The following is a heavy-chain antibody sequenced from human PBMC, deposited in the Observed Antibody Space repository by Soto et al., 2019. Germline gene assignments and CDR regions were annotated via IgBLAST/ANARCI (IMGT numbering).Heavy chain of an antibody. CDR3: AKVDCSGGSCYFDY. CDR2: RSYDGSNK. D-gene: IGHD2-15*01. V-gene: IGHV3-30*18. CDR1: GFTFSSYG. Sequence: QVQLVESGGGVVQPGRSLRLSCAASGFTFSSYGMHWVRQAPGKGLEWVAVRSYDGSNKYYADSVKGRFTISRDNSKNTLYLQMNSLRAEDTAVYYCAKVDCSGGSCYFDYWGQGTLVTVSS. J-gene: IGHJ4*02.